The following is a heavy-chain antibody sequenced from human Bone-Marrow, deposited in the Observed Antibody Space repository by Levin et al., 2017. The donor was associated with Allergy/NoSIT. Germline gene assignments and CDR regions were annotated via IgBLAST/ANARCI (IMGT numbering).Heavy chain of an antibody. D-gene: IGHD3-10*01. J-gene: IGHJ3*02. V-gene: IGHV3-53*01. CDR1: GFTVSSNH. CDR3: AIYGSGNDYSAFDI. CDR2: IYSGGRG. Sequence: PSETLSLTCAASGFTVSSNHMSWVRQAPGKGLEGVSLIYSGGRGYYADSVRGRFTISRDNSKNTLYLQLNSLRAEDTAVYYCAIYGSGNDYSAFDIWGQGTMVTVSS.